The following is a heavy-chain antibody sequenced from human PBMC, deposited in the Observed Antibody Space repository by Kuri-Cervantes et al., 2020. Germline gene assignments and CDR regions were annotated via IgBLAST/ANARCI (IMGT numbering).Heavy chain of an antibody. CDR2: IDQDGSEK. Sequence: GGSLRLSCAASGFTFSTYWMSWLRQAPGKGLEWVANIDQDGSEKYYVDSVRGRFSISRDNAKNSLYLQMNNLGAEDTALYYCARDLRGSSCFWGQGALVTVSS. CDR1: GFTFSTYW. J-gene: IGHJ4*02. CDR3: ARDLRGSSCF. D-gene: IGHD6-13*01. V-gene: IGHV3-7*01.